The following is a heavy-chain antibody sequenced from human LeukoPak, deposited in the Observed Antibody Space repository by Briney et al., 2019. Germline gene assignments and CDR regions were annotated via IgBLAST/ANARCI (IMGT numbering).Heavy chain of an antibody. CDR2: INWNGGST. Sequence: GGSLRLSCAASRLTLDDYGMSWVRQAPGKGLEWVSGINWNGGSTGYADSVKGRFTISRDNAKNSLYLQMNSLRAEDTALYYCVKSIYYDSSGPFDYWGQGTLVTVSS. V-gene: IGHV3-20*04. D-gene: IGHD3-22*01. CDR1: RLTLDDYG. J-gene: IGHJ4*02. CDR3: VKSIYYDSSGPFDY.